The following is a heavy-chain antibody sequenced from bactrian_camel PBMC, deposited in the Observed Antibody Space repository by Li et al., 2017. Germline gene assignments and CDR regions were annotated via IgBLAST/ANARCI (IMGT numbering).Heavy chain of an antibody. CDR1: GVPFSRYA. V-gene: IGHV3S1*01. CDR3: ANWGDNY. J-gene: IGHJ4*01. CDR2: INKNGGST. D-gene: IGHD5*01. Sequence: HVQLVESGGGLVQPGGSLRLSCAASGVPFSRYAIHWARRAPGKGLEWVSAINKNGGSTFYAGSVKGRFTISRDNAKNTLYLQLNYLKTEDTAMYYCANWGDNYWGQGTQVTVS.